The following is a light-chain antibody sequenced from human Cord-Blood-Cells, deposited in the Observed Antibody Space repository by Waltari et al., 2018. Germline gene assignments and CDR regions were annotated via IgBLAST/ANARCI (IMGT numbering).Light chain of an antibody. Sequence: QSALTQPPPASGSPGQSVTIIRTGTSSDVGGYNYLSWYQQHPGKAPKLMIYEVSKRPSGVPDRFSGSKSGNTASLTVSGLQAEDEADYYCSSYAGSNNYVFGTGTKVTVL. CDR2: EVS. CDR1: SSDVGGYNY. V-gene: IGLV2-8*01. CDR3: SSYAGSNNYV. J-gene: IGLJ1*01.